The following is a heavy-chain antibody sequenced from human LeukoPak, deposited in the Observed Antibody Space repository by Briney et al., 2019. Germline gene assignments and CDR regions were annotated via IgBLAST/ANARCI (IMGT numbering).Heavy chain of an antibody. Sequence: SVNVSFQSSGGTFISYAISWVRQAPGQGLEWMGRIIPILGIANYAQKFQGRVTITADKSTSTAYMKLSSLRSEDTAVYYFAWKEVPAAMDYYYYYGMDVWGQGTTVTVS. D-gene: IGHD2-2*01. CDR1: GGTFISYA. CDR2: IIPILGIA. V-gene: IGHV1-69*04. J-gene: IGHJ6*02. CDR3: AWKEVPAAMDYYYYYGMDV.